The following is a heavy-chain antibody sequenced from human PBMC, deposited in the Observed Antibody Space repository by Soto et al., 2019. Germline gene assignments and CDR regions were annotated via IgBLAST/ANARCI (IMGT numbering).Heavy chain of an antibody. Sequence: QVQLQESGPGLVKPSETLSLTCTVSGGSISSYYWSWIRQPPGKGLEWIGYIYYSGSTNYNPSLRGRVTISVDTSKNQFALKLSSVTAADTAVYYCARRHAAYYDILTGFRGGFDPWGQGTLVTVSS. V-gene: IGHV4-59*08. D-gene: IGHD3-9*01. CDR3: ARRHAAYYDILTGFRGGFDP. J-gene: IGHJ5*02. CDR1: GGSISSYY. CDR2: IYYSGST.